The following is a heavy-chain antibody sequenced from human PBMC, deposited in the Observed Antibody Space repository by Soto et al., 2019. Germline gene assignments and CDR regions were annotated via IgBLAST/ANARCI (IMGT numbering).Heavy chain of an antibody. CDR2: ISGSGGST. V-gene: IGHV3-23*01. CDR1: GFTFSSYA. CDR3: AKQTMIVVVIKPGPFDY. D-gene: IGHD3-22*01. Sequence: GGSLGLSCAASGFTFSSYAMSWVRQAPGKGLEWVSAISGSGGSTYYADSVKGRFTISRDNSKNTLYLQMNSLRAEDTAVYYCAKQTMIVVVIKPGPFDYWGQGTLVTVSS. J-gene: IGHJ4*02.